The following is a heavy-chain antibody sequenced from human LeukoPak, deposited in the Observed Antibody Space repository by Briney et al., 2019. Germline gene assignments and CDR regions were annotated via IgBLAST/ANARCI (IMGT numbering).Heavy chain of an antibody. D-gene: IGHD3-22*01. Sequence: PSETLSLTCTVSGGSISSYYWSWLRQPPGKGLEWIGYIYYSGSTNYNPSLTSRVIISVDTSKNQFSLKLSSVTAADTAVYYCARADRGYDSSGYRYYYYYMDVWGKGTTVTVSS. CDR1: GGSISSYY. CDR3: ARADRGYDSSGYRYYYYYMDV. J-gene: IGHJ6*03. V-gene: IGHV4-59*01. CDR2: IYYSGST.